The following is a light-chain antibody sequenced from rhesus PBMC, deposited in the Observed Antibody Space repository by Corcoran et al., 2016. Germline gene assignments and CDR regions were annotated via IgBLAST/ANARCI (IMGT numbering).Light chain of an antibody. CDR2: DAS. J-gene: IGKJ1*01. V-gene: IGKV3-35*01. CDR1: QSVSRS. CDR3: KQSSNWPWT. Sequence: EIVLTQSPGTLSLSPGERATLSCRASQSVSRSLAWYQQKPGQTPRLLVYDASTRATGIPDRFSGRGSGTDFTLTISRLEPEDVGVYYCKQSSNWPWTFGPGTKVEI.